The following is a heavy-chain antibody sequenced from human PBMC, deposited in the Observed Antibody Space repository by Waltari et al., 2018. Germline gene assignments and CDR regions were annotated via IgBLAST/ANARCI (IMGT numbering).Heavy chain of an antibody. CDR3: AKGIAAAGIYYFDY. D-gene: IGHD6-13*01. CDR1: GFTFDDYA. J-gene: IGHJ4*02. V-gene: IGHV3-9*01. CDR2: ISWNSGSI. Sequence: EVQLVESGGGLVQPGRSLRLSCAASGFTFDDYAMHWVRHAPGKGLEWVSGISWNSGSIGYADSVKGRFTISRDNAKNSLYLQMNSLRAEDTALYYCAKGIAAAGIYYFDYWGQGTLVTVSS.